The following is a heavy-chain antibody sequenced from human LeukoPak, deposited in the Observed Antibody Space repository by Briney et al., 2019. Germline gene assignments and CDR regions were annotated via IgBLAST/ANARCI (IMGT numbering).Heavy chain of an antibody. CDR2: IKQDGSDK. D-gene: IGHD5-24*01. Sequence: GGSLRLSCGASEFTFSRYWMSWVRQAPGKGLEWVAHIKQDGSDKYYVDSMKGRFTISRDNAKNSLYLQMNSLRPEDTAVYYCVRPTRDGYNNEYWGQGTLVTVSA. CDR3: VRPTRDGYNNEY. J-gene: IGHJ4*02. CDR1: EFTFSRYW. V-gene: IGHV3-7*01.